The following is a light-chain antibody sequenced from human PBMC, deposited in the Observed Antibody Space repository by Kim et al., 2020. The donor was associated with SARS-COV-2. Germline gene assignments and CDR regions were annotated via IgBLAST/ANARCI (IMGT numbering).Light chain of an antibody. V-gene: IGLV3-19*01. CDR1: SLRSYY. CDR3: NSRDSSGNHYV. CDR2: GKN. J-gene: IGLJ1*01. Sequence: ALVQTVRITCQGDSLRSYYASWYQQKPGQAPVHVIYGKNNRPSGIPDRFSGSSSGNTASLTITGAQAEDEADYYCNSRDSSGNHYVFGTGTKVTVL.